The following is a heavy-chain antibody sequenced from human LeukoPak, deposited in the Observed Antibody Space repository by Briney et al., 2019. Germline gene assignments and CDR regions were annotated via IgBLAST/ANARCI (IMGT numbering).Heavy chain of an antibody. J-gene: IGHJ6*02. CDR2: MYSGGST. CDR1: GFTVSSNY. Sequence: GGSLRLSCAASGFTVSSNYMSWVRQAPGKGLEWVSVMYSGGSTYYADSVKGRFTISRDNSKNTLYLQMSSLRAEDTAVYYCAREIWRDSYYYRTDVWGQGTTVTVSS. CDR3: AREIWRDSYYYRTDV. V-gene: IGHV3-53*01.